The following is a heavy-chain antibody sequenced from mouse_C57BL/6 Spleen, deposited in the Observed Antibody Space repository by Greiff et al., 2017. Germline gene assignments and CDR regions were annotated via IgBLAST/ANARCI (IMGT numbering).Heavy chain of an antibody. J-gene: IGHJ4*01. CDR3: ARREIYDYGSSYGNAMDY. V-gene: IGHV1-63*01. Sequence: QVQLQQSGAELVRPGTSVKMSCKASGYTFTNYWIGWAKQRPGHGLEWIGDIYPGGGYTNYNEKFKGKATLTADKSSSTAYMQFSSLTSEDSAIYYCARREIYDYGSSYGNAMDYWGQGTSVTVSS. CDR1: GYTFTNYW. D-gene: IGHD1-1*01. CDR2: IYPGGGYT.